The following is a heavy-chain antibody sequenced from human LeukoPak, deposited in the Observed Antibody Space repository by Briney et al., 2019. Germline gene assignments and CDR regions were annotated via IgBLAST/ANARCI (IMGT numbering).Heavy chain of an antibody. CDR3: ARGISSSWYDYYYYYMDV. Sequence: GESLKISCKGSGYGFTSYWIGWVRQMPGKGLEWMGIIYPGDSDTRYSPSFQGQVTISADKSISTAYLQWSSLKASDTAMYYCARGISSSWYDYYYYYMDVWGKGTTVTVSS. V-gene: IGHV5-51*01. J-gene: IGHJ6*03. CDR2: IYPGDSDT. CDR1: GYGFTSYW. D-gene: IGHD6-13*01.